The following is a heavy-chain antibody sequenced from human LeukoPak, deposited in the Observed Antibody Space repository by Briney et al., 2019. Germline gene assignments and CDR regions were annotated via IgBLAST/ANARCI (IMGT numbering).Heavy chain of an antibody. CDR3: ARGRHQLYSSRRGAWYFDL. J-gene: IGHJ2*01. Sequence: PSETLSLTCSVSGGSISISNYYWAWIRQPPGKGLEWIGSIYYSGSTYYNASLKGRVTISVDTSKNQFSLKLSSVTAADTAVYYCARGRHQLYSSRRGAWYFDLWGRGTLVTVSS. V-gene: IGHV4-39*07. D-gene: IGHD6-13*01. CDR1: GGSISISNYY. CDR2: IYYSGST.